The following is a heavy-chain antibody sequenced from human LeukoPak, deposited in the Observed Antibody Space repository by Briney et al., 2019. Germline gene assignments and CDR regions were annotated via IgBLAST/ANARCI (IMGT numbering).Heavy chain of an antibody. CDR2: IYPGDFDT. Sequence: GESLKISCRASGYNFITYWIGWVRQMPGKGLEWMGIIYPGDFDTRYSPSFQGQVTISADKSISTAYLQWSSLKASDTATYYCARASGDGRFDYWGQGTLVTVSS. CDR3: ARASGDGRFDY. CDR1: GYNFITYW. V-gene: IGHV5-51*01. J-gene: IGHJ4*02. D-gene: IGHD4-17*01.